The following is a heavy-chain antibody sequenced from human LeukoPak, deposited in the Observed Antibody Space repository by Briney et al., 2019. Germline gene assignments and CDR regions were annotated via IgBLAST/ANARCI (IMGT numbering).Heavy chain of an antibody. CDR3: ARAYVGSSGWGAIDY. Sequence: SVKVSCKASGGTFSSYAISWVRQAPGQGLEWMGGIIPIFGTANYAQKFQGRVTITADESTSTAYMELSSLRSEDTAVYYCARAYVGSSGWGAIDYWGQGTLVTVSS. D-gene: IGHD6-19*01. V-gene: IGHV1-69*13. CDR1: GGTFSSYA. CDR2: IIPIFGTA. J-gene: IGHJ4*02.